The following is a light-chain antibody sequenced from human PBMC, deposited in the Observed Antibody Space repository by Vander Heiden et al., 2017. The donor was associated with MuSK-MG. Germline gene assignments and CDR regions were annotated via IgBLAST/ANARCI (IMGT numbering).Light chain of an antibody. Sequence: VLPQSPATLSLSPGERATLSCRASQSVSSYLAWYQQKPGQAPRLLIYDASNRATGIPARFSGSGSGTDFTLTISSREPEDFAVYYCQQRSNWPPYTFGQGTKLEIK. V-gene: IGKV3-11*01. J-gene: IGKJ2*01. CDR3: QQRSNWPPYT. CDR1: QSVSSY. CDR2: DAS.